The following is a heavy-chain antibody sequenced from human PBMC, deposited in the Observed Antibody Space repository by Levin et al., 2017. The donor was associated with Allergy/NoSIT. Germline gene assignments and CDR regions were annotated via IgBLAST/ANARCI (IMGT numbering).Heavy chain of an antibody. CDR1: GGSISTYS. J-gene: IGHJ3*01. Sequence: SETLSLTCTVSGGSISTYSWSWVRQPAGKGLEFIGRIATSGSISYNSSLRSRVTMSLDTSKNQFSLQLSSVTAADTAIYYCARDDKDYYYSRGYSSGRGAFDFWSQGTMVTVSS. CDR2: IATSGSI. D-gene: IGHD3-22*01. CDR3: ARDDKDYYYSRGYSSGRGAFDF. V-gene: IGHV4-4*07.